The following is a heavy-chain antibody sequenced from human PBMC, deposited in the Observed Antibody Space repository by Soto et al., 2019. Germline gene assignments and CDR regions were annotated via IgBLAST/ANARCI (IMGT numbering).Heavy chain of an antibody. Sequence: QTLSLTCAISGDSVSSNSAAWNWIRQSPSRGLEWLGRTYYRSKWYNDYAVSVKSRITINPDTSKNQFSLQPNSVTPEDTAVYYCARDAGYSSGWYYYYYGMDVWGQGTTVTVSS. CDR3: ARDAGYSSGWYYYYYGMDV. J-gene: IGHJ6*02. V-gene: IGHV6-1*01. D-gene: IGHD6-19*01. CDR1: GDSVSSNSAA. CDR2: TYYRSKWYN.